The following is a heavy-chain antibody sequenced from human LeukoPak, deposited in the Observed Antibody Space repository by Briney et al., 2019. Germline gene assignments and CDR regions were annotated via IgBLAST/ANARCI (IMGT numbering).Heavy chain of an antibody. CDR3: VRGDDYGGYRYFDL. Sequence: GGSLGLSCAASGFTFSGSAIHWVRQASGKGLEWVGRIRIKPNNYATAYTESLKGRFTISRDDSRNTAYLQMNSLKTEDTAVYYCVRGDDYGGYRYFDLWGRGTLVTVSS. J-gene: IGHJ2*01. V-gene: IGHV3-73*01. CDR2: IRIKPNNYAT. CDR1: GFTFSGSA. D-gene: IGHD4-23*01.